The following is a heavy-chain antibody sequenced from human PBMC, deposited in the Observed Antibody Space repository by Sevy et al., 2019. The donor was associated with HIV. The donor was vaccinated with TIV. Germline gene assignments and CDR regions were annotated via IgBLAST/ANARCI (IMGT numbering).Heavy chain of an antibody. CDR1: GFTFSSYA. CDR3: ARDALHYYGSEAGSGMDV. CDR2: ISYDGSNK. D-gene: IGHD3-10*01. V-gene: IGHV3-30*04. Sequence: GGSLRLSCAASGFTFSSYAMHWVRQAPGKGLEWVAVISYDGSNKYYADSVKGRFTISRDNSKNTRYLQMNSLRAEDTAVYYCARDALHYYGSEAGSGMDVWGQGTTVTVSS. J-gene: IGHJ6*02.